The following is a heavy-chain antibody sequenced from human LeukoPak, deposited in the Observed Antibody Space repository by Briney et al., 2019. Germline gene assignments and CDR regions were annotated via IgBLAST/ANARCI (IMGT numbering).Heavy chain of an antibody. D-gene: IGHD3-22*01. Sequence: GSLRLSCSASGFTFRSYSMKWVRQAPGKGLEWVSSISSSSSYIFYADSVKGRFSISRDNAKNSLFLQMNSLRAEDTAVYYCARTSSGYLEYFEHWGQGTLVTVSS. J-gene: IGHJ1*01. V-gene: IGHV3-21*01. CDR3: ARTSSGYLEYFEH. CDR2: ISSSSSYI. CDR1: GFTFRSYS.